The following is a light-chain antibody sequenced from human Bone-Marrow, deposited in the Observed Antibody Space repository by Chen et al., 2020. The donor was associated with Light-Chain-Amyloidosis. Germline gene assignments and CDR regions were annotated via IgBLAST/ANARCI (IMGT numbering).Light chain of an antibody. CDR2: DDS. CDR1: NIGSTS. J-gene: IGLJ3*02. V-gene: IGLV3-21*02. CDR3: QVWDRSSDRPV. Sequence: SYVLTQPSSVSVAPGQTATIACGGNNIGSTSVHGYQQTPGQAPLLVVYDDSDRPSGNPERLSGSNSGNTATLTISRVEAGDEADYYCQVWDRSSDRPVFGGGTKLTVL.